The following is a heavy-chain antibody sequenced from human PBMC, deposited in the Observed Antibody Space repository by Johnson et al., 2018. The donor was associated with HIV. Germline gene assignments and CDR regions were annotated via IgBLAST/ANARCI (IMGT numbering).Heavy chain of an antibody. CDR2: IGVSGDST. CDR1: GFTVSSNY. V-gene: IGHV3-66*02. Sequence: VQLVESGGGLVKPGGSLRLSCAASGFTVSSNYMSWVRQAPGKGLEWVSGIGVSGDSTYYADSVKGRFTISRDNSKNTLYLQMNTLETEDTAVYHCARDSGPADFWSGYRLVVAFNIWGQGTMVTVSS. CDR3: ARDSGPADFWSGYRLVVAFNI. D-gene: IGHD3-3*01. J-gene: IGHJ3*02.